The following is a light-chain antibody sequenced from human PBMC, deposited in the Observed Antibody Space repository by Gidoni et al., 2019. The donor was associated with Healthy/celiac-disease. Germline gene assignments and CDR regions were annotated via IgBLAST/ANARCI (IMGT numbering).Light chain of an antibody. J-gene: IGKJ1*01. CDR3: QQYNNWPPWT. V-gene: IGKV3-15*01. CDR2: GAS. CDR1: QSVSSN. Sequence: EIVMTQSPATLSVSPGERATLPGRASQSVSSNVAWYQQKPGQAPRLLIYGASTRATGIPARFSGSGSGTEFTLTISSLQSEDFAVYYCQQYNNWPPWTFXXXTKVEIK.